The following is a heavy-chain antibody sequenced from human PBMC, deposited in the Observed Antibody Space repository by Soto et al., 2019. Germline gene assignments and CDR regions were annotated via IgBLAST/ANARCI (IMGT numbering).Heavy chain of an antibody. CDR1: GGSISSGGYY. Sequence: SETLSLTCTVSGGSISSGGYYWSWIRQHPGKGLEWIGYIYYSGSTYYNPSLKSRVTISVDTSKNQFSLKLSSVTAADTAVYYCARAPSVGHYYYGMDVWGQGTTVTVS. D-gene: IGHD1-26*01. J-gene: IGHJ6*02. CDR3: ARAPSVGHYYYGMDV. CDR2: IYYSGST. V-gene: IGHV4-31*03.